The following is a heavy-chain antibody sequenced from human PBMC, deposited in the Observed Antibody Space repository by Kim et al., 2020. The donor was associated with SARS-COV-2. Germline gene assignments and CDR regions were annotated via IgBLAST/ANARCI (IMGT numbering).Heavy chain of an antibody. J-gene: IGHJ6*02. D-gene: IGHD5-18*01. CDR2: IIPIFGTT. CDR1: GGTFSSYA. CDR3: VRTSMVTYYYYYYGMDV. V-gene: IGHV1-69*13. Sequence: SVKVSCKASGGTFSSYAISWVRQAPGQGLEWMGGIIPIFGTTNYAQKFQGRVTITADESTSTAYMELSSLRSEDTAVYYCVRTSMVTYYYYYYGMDVWGQGTTVTVSS.